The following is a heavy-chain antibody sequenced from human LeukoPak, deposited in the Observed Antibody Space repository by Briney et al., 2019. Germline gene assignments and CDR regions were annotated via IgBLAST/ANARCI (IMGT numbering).Heavy chain of an antibody. CDR1: GGSISSSNW. J-gene: IGHJ4*02. CDR2: IYHSGST. V-gene: IGHV4-4*02. CDR3: ARRGWYWNFDY. D-gene: IGHD6-19*01. Sequence: SETLSLTCAVSGGSISSSNWWSWVRQPPGKGLEWIGEIYHSGSTNYNPSLKSRVTISVDTSKNQFSLKLSSVTAADTAVYYCARRGWYWNFDYWGQGTLVTVSS.